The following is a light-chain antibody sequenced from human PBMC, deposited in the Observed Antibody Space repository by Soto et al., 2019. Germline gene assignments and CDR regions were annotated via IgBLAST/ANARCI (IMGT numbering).Light chain of an antibody. Sequence: QSALTQPASVSGSPGQSITISCTGTSSDVGGYNYVSWYQQYPGKAHKVMIDDVTTRPSGVSNRFSGSRSGNTASLTISGLQAEDEADYYCCSCTAGSTYVFGTGTKVT. V-gene: IGLV2-14*01. CDR3: CSCTAGSTYV. CDR1: SSDVGGYNY. CDR2: DVT. J-gene: IGLJ1*01.